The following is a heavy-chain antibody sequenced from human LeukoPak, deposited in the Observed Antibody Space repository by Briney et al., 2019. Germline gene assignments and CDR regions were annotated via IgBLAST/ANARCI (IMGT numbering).Heavy chain of an antibody. CDR3: AKANQRYYDFWSGFDY. CDR2: ISYDGSNK. V-gene: IGHV3-30*04. Sequence: PGGSLRLSCAASGFTFSSYAMHWVRQAPGKGLEWVAVISYDGSNKYYADSVKGRFTISRDNSKNTLYLQMNSLRAEDTAVYYCAKANQRYYDFWSGFDYWGQGTLVTVSS. CDR1: GFTFSSYA. D-gene: IGHD3-3*01. J-gene: IGHJ4*02.